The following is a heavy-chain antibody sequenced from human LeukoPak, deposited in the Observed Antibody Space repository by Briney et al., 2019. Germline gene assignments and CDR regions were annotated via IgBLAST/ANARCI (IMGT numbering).Heavy chain of an antibody. J-gene: IGHJ5*02. D-gene: IGHD5-18*01. CDR3: ARGIQLWSNWFDP. V-gene: IGHV4-59*01. CDR1: VGSISSYY. CDR2: IYYSGST. Sequence: SETLSLTCTVSVGSISSYYWSWIRQPPGKGREWIGYIYYSGSTNYNPSLKSRVTISVDTSKNQFSLKLSSVTAADTAVYYCARGIQLWSNWFDPWGQGTLVTVSS.